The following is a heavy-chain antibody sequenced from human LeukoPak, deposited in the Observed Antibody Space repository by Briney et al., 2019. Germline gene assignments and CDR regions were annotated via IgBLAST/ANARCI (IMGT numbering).Heavy chain of an antibody. CDR2: ISGSGGST. Sequence: PGGSLRLSCAASGFTFSSYSMSWVRQAPGKGLEWVSAISGSGGSTYYADPVEGRFTISRDNSKNTLYLQMNSLRAEDTAVYYCAKDYESGDIVVVVAAFDYFDYWGQGTLVTVSS. D-gene: IGHD2-15*01. CDR1: GFTFSSYS. CDR3: AKDYESGDIVVVVAAFDYFDY. V-gene: IGHV3-23*01. J-gene: IGHJ4*02.